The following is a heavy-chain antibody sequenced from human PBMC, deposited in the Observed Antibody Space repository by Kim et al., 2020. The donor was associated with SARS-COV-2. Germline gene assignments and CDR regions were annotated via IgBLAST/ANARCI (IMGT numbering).Heavy chain of an antibody. V-gene: IGHV3-21*01. CDR1: GFAFSSYS. CDR2: ISSSSSYI. CDR3: ARAGYGDYFDY. D-gene: IGHD4-17*01. Sequence: GGSLRLSCAASGFAFSSYSMNWVRQAPGKGLEWVSSISSSSSYIYYADSVKGRFTISRDNAKNSLYLQMNSLRAEDTAVYYCARAGYGDYFDYWGQGTLVTVPS. J-gene: IGHJ4*02.